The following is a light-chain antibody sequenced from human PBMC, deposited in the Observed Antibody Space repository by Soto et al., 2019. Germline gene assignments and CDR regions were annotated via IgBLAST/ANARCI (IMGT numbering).Light chain of an antibody. J-gene: IGKJ4*01. CDR3: QQRSNWSPA. CDR1: QSVSSY. V-gene: IGKV3-11*01. Sequence: EIVLTQSPATLSLSPGERATLSCRASQSVSSYLAWYQQKPGQAPRLLIYDASHRATGIPARFSGSGSGTDLTITISSLEPEDFAVYYCQQRSNWSPAFGGGTKVEIK. CDR2: DAS.